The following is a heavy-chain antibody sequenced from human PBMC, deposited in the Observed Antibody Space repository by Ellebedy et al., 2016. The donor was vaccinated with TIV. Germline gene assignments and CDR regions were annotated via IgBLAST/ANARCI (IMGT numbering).Heavy chain of an antibody. Sequence: MPGGSLRLSCIVSGGSISFDYWSWIRQPPGKGLEWIGYIYYSGTTNYNPSLKSRVTISVDSSKNQFSMNLYSVTAADTAVYYCARVSHCGGDCYPPGYFDYWGQGTLVTVSS. CDR2: IYYSGTT. CDR3: ARVSHCGGDCYPPGYFDY. V-gene: IGHV4-59*01. D-gene: IGHD2-21*02. J-gene: IGHJ4*02. CDR1: GGSISFDY.